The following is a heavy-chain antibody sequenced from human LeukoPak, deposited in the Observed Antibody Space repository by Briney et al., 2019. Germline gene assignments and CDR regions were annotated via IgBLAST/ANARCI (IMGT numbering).Heavy chain of an antibody. Sequence: SETLSLTCTVSGDSISSYYWSWIRQPPRKGLEWIGYIYYSGSTNYNPSLKSRVTISVDRSKNQFSLKLSSVTAADTAVYYCARVHSGSSFGPLDYWGQGTLVTVSS. CDR2: IYYSGST. CDR3: ARVHSGSSFGPLDY. D-gene: IGHD3-10*01. CDR1: GDSISSYY. J-gene: IGHJ4*02. V-gene: IGHV4-59*08.